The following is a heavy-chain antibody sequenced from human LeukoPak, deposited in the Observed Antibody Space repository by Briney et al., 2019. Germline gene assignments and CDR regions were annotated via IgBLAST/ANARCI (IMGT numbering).Heavy chain of an antibody. Sequence: PPGGSLRLSCAASGFTFDDYAMLWVRHAPGKGLEGFSGISWNSGSIVYADSVKGRFTISRDNAKNSLYLQMNSLRAEDTALYYCAKELSSGYYYGFDYWGQGTLVTVSS. V-gene: IGHV3-9*01. CDR3: AKELSSGYYYGFDY. D-gene: IGHD3-22*01. J-gene: IGHJ4*02. CDR1: GFTFDDYA. CDR2: ISWNSGSI.